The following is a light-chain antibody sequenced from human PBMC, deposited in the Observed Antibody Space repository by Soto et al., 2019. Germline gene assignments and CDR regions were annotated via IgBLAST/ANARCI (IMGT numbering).Light chain of an antibody. Sequence: EVVMTQTPATLSVSPGERATLSCRASQSVSRNLAWYQQRPGRAPRILIYDASTRATNIPTRFSGSGSGTEFTLTISSLQSEDFAVYYCQQYNHWPLYTFGQGTKLEIK. CDR1: QSVSRN. CDR2: DAS. J-gene: IGKJ2*01. V-gene: IGKV3-15*01. CDR3: QQYNHWPLYT.